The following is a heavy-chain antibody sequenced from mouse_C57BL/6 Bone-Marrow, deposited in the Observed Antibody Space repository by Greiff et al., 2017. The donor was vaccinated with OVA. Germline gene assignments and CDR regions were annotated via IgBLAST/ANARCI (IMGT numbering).Heavy chain of an antibody. D-gene: IGHD2-4*01. CDR2: IDPYSGGT. V-gene: IGHV1S135*01. J-gene: IGHJ3*01. CDR1: GYSFTDYN. CDR3: ARCDDYDGFAY. Sequence: VQLKQSGPELVKPGASVKVSCKASGYSFTDYNMYWVKQSHGKSLEWIGYIDPYSGGTSYNKKFRGKTTLTVDKSSSTAFMHLTSLPSEDSAVYYCARCDDYDGFAYWGRGSLVSVSA.